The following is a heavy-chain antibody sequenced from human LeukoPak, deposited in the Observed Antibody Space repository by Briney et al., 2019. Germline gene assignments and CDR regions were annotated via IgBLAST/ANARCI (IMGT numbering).Heavy chain of an antibody. Sequence: ASVKVSCKASGYTFTSYYMHWVRQAPGQGLEWMGIINPSGGSTSYAQKFQGRVTMTRDMSTSTVYMELSSLRSEDTAVYYCARNVVPAARSSPWFDPWGQGTLVTVSS. CDR3: ARNVVPAARSSPWFDP. CDR2: INPSGGST. D-gene: IGHD2-2*01. CDR1: GYTFTSYY. J-gene: IGHJ5*02. V-gene: IGHV1-46*01.